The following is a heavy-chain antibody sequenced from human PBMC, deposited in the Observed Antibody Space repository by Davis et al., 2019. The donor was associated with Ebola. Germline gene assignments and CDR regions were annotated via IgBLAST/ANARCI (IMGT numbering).Heavy chain of an antibody. Sequence: GGSLRLSCEASGFTFSRYGMHWVRQAPGKGLEWVSSIWYEGTDGYYADSVRGRFIISRDDSKNTLYLQMNSLRVEDTAIYYCAREEGSSRWQNNWFDYWGQGTLVTVSS. V-gene: IGHV3-33*01. CDR2: IWYEGTDG. J-gene: IGHJ5*01. CDR3: AREEGSSRWQNNWFDY. CDR1: GFTFSRYG. D-gene: IGHD2-2*01.